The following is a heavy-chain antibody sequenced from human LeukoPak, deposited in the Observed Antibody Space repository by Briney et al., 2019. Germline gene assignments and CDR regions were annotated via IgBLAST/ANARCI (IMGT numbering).Heavy chain of an antibody. V-gene: IGHV4-59*01. CDR2: IYYSGST. D-gene: IGHD2-2*01. CDR1: GGSISSYY. J-gene: IGHJ6*03. CDR3: ARVPCSSTSCYHYYYYMDV. Sequence: SETLSLTCTVSGGSISSYYWSWIRQPPGKGLEWIGYIYYSGSTNYNPSLRSRVTISVDTSKNQFSLKLSSVTAADTAVYYCARVPCSSTSCYHYYYYMDVWGKGTTVTVSS.